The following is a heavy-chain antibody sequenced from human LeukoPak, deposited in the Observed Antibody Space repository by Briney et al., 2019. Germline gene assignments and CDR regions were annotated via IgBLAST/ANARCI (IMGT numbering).Heavy chain of an antibody. D-gene: IGHD5-18*01. Sequence: GGSLRLSCAASGFTFSDYYMSWIRQAPGKGLEWVSYISSSSSYTNYADSVKGRFTISRDNAKNSLYLQMNSLRAEDTAVYYCAKGLEYSYGNDYWGQGTLVTVSS. CDR3: AKGLEYSYGNDY. V-gene: IGHV3-11*05. CDR1: GFTFSDYY. J-gene: IGHJ4*02. CDR2: ISSSSSYT.